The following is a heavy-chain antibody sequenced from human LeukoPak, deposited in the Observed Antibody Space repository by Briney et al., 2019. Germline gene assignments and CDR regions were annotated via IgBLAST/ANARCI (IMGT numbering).Heavy chain of an antibody. CDR1: GGTFSSYA. D-gene: IGHD6-13*01. CDR2: IIPIFGTA. V-gene: IGHV1-69*13. J-gene: IGHJ3*02. Sequence: ASVKVSCKASGGTFSSYAISWVRQAPGQGLEWMGGIIPIFGTANYAQKFQGRVKITADESTRTAYMDLSSLRSEDTAGYYCSGKFWAYSSSCGAFDIWGEGTMVTVSS. CDR3: SGKFWAYSSSCGAFDI.